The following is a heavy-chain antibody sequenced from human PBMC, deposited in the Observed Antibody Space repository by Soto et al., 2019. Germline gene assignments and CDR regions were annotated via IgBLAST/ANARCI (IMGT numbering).Heavy chain of an antibody. CDR1: GFTYSSYA. J-gene: IGHJ6*02. CDR3: ARDHSYGSTYYYYGMDV. CDR2: ISYDGSNK. D-gene: IGHD5-18*01. Sequence: PGGSLRLSCAASGFTYSSYAMHWVRQAPGKGLEWVAVISYDGSNKYYADSVKGRFTISRDNSKNTLYLQMNSLRAEDTAVYYCARDHSYGSTYYYYGMDVWGQGTTVTVSS. V-gene: IGHV3-30-3*01.